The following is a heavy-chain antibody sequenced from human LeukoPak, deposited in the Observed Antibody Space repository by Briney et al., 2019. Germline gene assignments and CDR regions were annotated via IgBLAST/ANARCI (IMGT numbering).Heavy chain of an antibody. CDR1: GYTFTAYF. V-gene: IGHV1-2*02. J-gene: IGHJ4*02. CDR2: FNPKSGGT. CDR3: AVGPEEFDY. Sequence: GASVKVSCKASGYTFTAYFMQWVRQAPGQRLEWMAWFNPKSGGTTYAQKFQGRVTLTRDTSISTAYLELNRLTSDDTAVYYCAVGPEEFDYWGQETLVTVSS.